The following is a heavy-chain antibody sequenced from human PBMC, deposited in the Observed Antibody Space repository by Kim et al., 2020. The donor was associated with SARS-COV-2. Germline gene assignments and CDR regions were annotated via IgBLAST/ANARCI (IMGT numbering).Heavy chain of an antibody. CDR3: TTYIGGDHYWGHY. CDR2: VHPIDSTI. CDR1: GYSFANYW. J-gene: IGHJ4*02. D-gene: IGHD2-21*01. Sequence: GESLKISCQGSGYSFANYWTGWVRQVPGKGLEWMGIVHPIDSTILYGPSFQGRVTISADKFISTAYLPWSSLTASDTAIYYCTTYIGGDHYWGHYWVQGT. V-gene: IGHV5-51*01.